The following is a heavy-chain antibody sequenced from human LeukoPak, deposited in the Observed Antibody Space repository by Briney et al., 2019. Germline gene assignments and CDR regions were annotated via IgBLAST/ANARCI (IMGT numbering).Heavy chain of an antibody. CDR3: ARQYFGYDTSGPYAYFDS. J-gene: IGHJ4*02. Sequence: SETLSLTCTLSGVSISSYYWGWVRQPPGKGLEWIGGLYYRGSTKSNPSLKSRVTISVDTSKTQLSLRLTSVTAADTAVYFCARQYFGYDTSGPYAYFDSWGQGILVTVSS. V-gene: IGHV4-59*08. CDR2: LYYRGST. CDR1: GVSISSYY. D-gene: IGHD3-22*01.